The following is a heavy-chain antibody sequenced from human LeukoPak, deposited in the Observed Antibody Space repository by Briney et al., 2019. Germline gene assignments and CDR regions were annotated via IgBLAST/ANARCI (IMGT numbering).Heavy chain of an antibody. CDR1: GYSISSGYY. J-gene: IGHJ4*02. CDR2: IYHSGST. V-gene: IGHV4-38-2*01. Sequence: SETLSLTCAVSGYSISSGYYGGWIREPPGQGLGGIGSIYHSGSTYYHPSLNRRVTISVDTSKNQFSLKLSSVTAADTAVYYCARGLAYSSSWYYFDYWGQGTLVTVSS. D-gene: IGHD6-13*01. CDR3: ARGLAYSSSWYYFDY.